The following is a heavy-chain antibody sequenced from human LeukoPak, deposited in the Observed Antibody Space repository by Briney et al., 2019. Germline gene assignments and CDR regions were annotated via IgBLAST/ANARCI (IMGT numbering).Heavy chain of an antibody. CDR3: AKATLGSCGGVRCYPFDY. V-gene: IGHV3-23*01. J-gene: IGHJ4*02. D-gene: IGHD2-15*01. CDR2: ITADGANT. CDR1: GFTFSSYW. Sequence: PGGSLRLSCAASGFTFSSYWMHWVRQAPGKGLEWVSSITADGANTYLADSVRGRFTISRDNSKNTVYLQMNSLRAEDTAVYYCAKATLGSCGGVRCYPFDYWGQGTLVTVSS.